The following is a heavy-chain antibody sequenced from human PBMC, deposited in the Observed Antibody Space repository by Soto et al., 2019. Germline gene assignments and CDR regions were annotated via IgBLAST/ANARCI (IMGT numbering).Heavy chain of an antibody. CDR3: ARDRSRREVLLWFGELLGWFDP. CDR2: INAGNGNT. V-gene: IGHV1-3*01. Sequence: ASVKVSCKASGYTITSYAMHWVRQAPGQRLEWMGWINAGNGNTKYSQKFQGRVTITRDTSASTAYMELSSLRSEDTAVYYCARDRSRREVLLWFGELLGWFDPWGQGTLVTVYS. CDR1: GYTITSYA. D-gene: IGHD3-10*01. J-gene: IGHJ5*02.